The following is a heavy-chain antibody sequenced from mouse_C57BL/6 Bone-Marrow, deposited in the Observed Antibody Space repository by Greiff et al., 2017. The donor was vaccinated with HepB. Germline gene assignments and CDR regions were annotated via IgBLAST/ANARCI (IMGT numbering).Heavy chain of an antibody. V-gene: IGHV5-12*01. D-gene: IGHD2-5*01. Sequence: DVQLVESGGGLVQPGGSLKLSCAASGFTFSDYYMYWVRQTPEKRLEWVAYISNGGGSTYYPDTVKGRFTISRDNAKNTLYLQMSRLKSEDTAMYYCARREVTHYYAMDYWGQGTSVTVSS. J-gene: IGHJ4*01. CDR1: GFTFSDYY. CDR2: ISNGGGST. CDR3: ARREVTHYYAMDY.